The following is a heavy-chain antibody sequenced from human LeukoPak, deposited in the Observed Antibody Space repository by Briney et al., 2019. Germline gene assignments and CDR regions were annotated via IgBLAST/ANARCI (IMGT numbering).Heavy chain of an antibody. CDR2: INHSGST. V-gene: IGHV4-34*01. Sequence: SETLSLTCAVYGGSFSGYYWSWIRQPPGKGLEWIGEINHSGSTNYNPSLKSRVTISVDMSKDQFSLKLSSVTAADTAVYYCARLYGDGGIYGMDVWGQGTTVTVSS. CDR3: ARLYGDGGIYGMDV. D-gene: IGHD4-23*01. CDR1: GGSFSGYY. J-gene: IGHJ6*02.